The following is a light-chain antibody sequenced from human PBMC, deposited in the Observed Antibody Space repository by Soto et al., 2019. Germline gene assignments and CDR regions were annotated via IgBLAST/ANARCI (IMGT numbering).Light chain of an antibody. CDR2: KSS. V-gene: IGKV1-5*03. Sequence: DIQMTQSPSTLSASVGDRVTITCRASQSISSWLAWYQQKPGKAPKLLIYKSSSLESGVPSGFSGSGSGTEFTLTISSLQTDDYANYYCQQYNSYWAFGQGTKVESK. J-gene: IGKJ1*01. CDR3: QQYNSYWA. CDR1: QSISSW.